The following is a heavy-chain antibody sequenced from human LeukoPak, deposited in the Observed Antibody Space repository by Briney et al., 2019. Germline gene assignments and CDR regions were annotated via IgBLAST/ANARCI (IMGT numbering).Heavy chain of an antibody. D-gene: IGHD6-13*01. J-gene: IGHJ6*02. V-gene: IGHV3-23*01. CDR2: ISGSGGST. CDR3: AKGLAAAAYYGMDV. Sequence: AISGSGGSTYYADSVKGRFTISRDNSKNTLYLQMNSLRAEDTAVYYCAKGLAAAAYYGMDVWGQGTTVTVSS.